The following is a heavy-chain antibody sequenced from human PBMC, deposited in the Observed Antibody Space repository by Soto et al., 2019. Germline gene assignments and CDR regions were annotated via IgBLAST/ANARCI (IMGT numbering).Heavy chain of an antibody. CDR1: GYSFTSYW. J-gene: IGHJ5*02. CDR2: IDPSDSYT. Sequence: VESLTISCKVSGYSFTSYWIIWVLQMPGKGLEWMGRIDPSDSYTNYSPSFQGHVTISADKSISTAYLQWSSLKASDTAMYYCARHSIVVVTAAPDPWGQGTMVTVSS. D-gene: IGHD2-2*01. CDR3: ARHSIVVVTAAPDP. V-gene: IGHV5-10-1*01.